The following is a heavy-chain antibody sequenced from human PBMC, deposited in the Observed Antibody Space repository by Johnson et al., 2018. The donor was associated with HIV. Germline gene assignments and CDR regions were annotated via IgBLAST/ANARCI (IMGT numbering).Heavy chain of an antibody. J-gene: IGHJ3*02. Sequence: VQLVESGGGLVQPGGSLSLSCAASGSTFSNFWMSWVRQAPGKGLEWVANIKQDGSEKYYVDSVKGRFTISRDNAKNSLYLQMNSLRAEDTAVYYCTTEELERPHDAFDIWGQGTMVTVSS. D-gene: IGHD1-1*01. CDR2: IKQDGSEK. CDR1: GSTFSNFW. V-gene: IGHV3-7*05. CDR3: TTEELERPHDAFDI.